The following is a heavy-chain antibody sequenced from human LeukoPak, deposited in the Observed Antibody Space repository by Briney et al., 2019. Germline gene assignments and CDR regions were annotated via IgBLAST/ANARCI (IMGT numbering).Heavy chain of an antibody. CDR3: AREYCSSTSCTLGYYYMDV. D-gene: IGHD2-2*01. CDR2: ISAYSGNT. J-gene: IGHJ6*03. Sequence: GASVKVSCKASGYTFTSYGISWVRQAPGQGLEWMGWISAYSGNTNYAQKLQGRVTMTTDTSTSTAYMELRSLRSDDTAVYYCAREYCSSTSCTLGYYYMDVWGKGTTVTVSS. V-gene: IGHV1-18*01. CDR1: GYTFTSYG.